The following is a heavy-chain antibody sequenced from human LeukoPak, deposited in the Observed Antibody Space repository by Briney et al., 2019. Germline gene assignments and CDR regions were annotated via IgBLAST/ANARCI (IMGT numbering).Heavy chain of an antibody. V-gene: IGHV2-5*02. CDR3: AHRRSGNNWNHGDFDY. CDR2: IYWDDDN. J-gene: IGHJ4*02. CDR1: GFSLSTYGVG. D-gene: IGHD1-14*01. Sequence: SGPTLVNPTQTLTLTCTFSGFSLSTYGVGVGWTRQPPGKALEWLALIYWDDDNRYSPSLKNRLFVTKTSSKNQVILIMTNMDPEDTATYFCAHRRSGNNWNHGDFDYWGQGTLVTVSS.